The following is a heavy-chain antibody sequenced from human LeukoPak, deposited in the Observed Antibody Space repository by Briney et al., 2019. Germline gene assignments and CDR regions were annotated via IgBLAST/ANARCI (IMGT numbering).Heavy chain of an antibody. Sequence: GSLRLSCAASGFTFSSYAMSWVRQAPGKGLEWVSAISGNGGSTYYADSVKGRFTISRDNSKNTLYLQMNSLRAEDTAVYYCARSSIAALSIFDYWGQGTLVTVSS. CDR1: GFTFSSYA. V-gene: IGHV3-23*01. D-gene: IGHD6-6*01. CDR2: ISGNGGST. CDR3: ARSSIAALSIFDY. J-gene: IGHJ4*02.